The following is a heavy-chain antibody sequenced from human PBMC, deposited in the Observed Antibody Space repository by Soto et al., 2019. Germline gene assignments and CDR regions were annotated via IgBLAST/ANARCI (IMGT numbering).Heavy chain of an antibody. J-gene: IGHJ6*02. D-gene: IGHD3-10*01. CDR2: ISAYNGNT. CDR1: GYTFTSYG. Sequence: QVQLVQSGAEVKKPGASVKVSCKASGYTFTSYGISWVRQAPGQGREWMGWISAYNGNTNYAQKLQGRVTMTTDTSTSTAYMELRSLRSEDTAGYYCAGCMVRGVPVCYYGMDVLGRGSTVTVSS. CDR3: AGCMVRGVPVCYYGMDV. V-gene: IGHV1-18*04.